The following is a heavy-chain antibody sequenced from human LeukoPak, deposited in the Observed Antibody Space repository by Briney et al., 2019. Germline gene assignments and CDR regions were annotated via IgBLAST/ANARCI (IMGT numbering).Heavy chain of an antibody. CDR1: GFTFSSYG. V-gene: IGHV3-30*03. Sequence: PGGSLRLSCAASGFTFSSYGMHWVRQAPGKGLEWVAVISYDGSNKYYADSVKGRFTISRDNSKNTLYLQMNSLRAEDTAVYYCASPTLNSSGWLFDYWGQGTLVTVSS. CDR2: ISYDGSNK. CDR3: ASPTLNSSGWLFDY. J-gene: IGHJ4*02. D-gene: IGHD6-19*01.